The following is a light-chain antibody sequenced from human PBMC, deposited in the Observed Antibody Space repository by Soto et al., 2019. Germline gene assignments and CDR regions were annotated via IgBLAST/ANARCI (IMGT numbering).Light chain of an antibody. CDR2: KAS. CDR3: QQYSNFWT. CDR1: QSISSW. Sequence: DIQMTQSPSTLSASVGDSVAITCRASQSISSWLAWYQQKPGKAPRLLIYKASSLESGVPSRFSGSVSGTEFTLTISSLQPDDSATYYCQQYSNFWTFGQGTKVDIK. V-gene: IGKV1-5*03. J-gene: IGKJ1*01.